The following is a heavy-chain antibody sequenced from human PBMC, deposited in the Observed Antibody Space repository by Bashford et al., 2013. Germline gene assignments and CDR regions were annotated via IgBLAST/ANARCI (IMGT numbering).Heavy chain of an antibody. J-gene: IGHJ4*02. V-gene: IGHV4-59*01. CDR1: GGSFSGYY. D-gene: IGHD2-21*01. CDR3: ARGTVIASGFDY. CDR2: IYYSGST. Sequence: SETLSLTCAVYGGSFSGYYWSWIRQPPGKGLEWIGYIYYSGSTNYNPSLKSRVTISVDTSKNQFSLELNSVTAADTAVYHCARGTVIASGFDYWGLGSPGHRLL.